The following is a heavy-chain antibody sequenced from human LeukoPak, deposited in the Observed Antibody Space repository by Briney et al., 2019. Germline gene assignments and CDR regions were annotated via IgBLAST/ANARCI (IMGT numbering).Heavy chain of an antibody. Sequence: SVKVSCKASGGTFSSYAISWVRQAPGQGLEWMGGIIPIFGTANYAQKFQGRVTITADKSTSTAYMELSSLRSEDTAVYYCARLLPGNYYYYGMDVWGKGTTVTVSS. V-gene: IGHV1-69*06. J-gene: IGHJ6*04. CDR3: ARLLPGNYYYYGMDV. D-gene: IGHD1-26*01. CDR1: GGTFSSYA. CDR2: IIPIFGTA.